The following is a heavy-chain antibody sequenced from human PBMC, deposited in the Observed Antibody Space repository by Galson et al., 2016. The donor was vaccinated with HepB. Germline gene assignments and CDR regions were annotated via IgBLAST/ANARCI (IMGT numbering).Heavy chain of an antibody. Sequence: SLRLSCAASGFTFSSFGMNWVRQAPGKGLEWVSYISSTSTIYYADSVKGRFTIPRDNAKNSLYLQINSLRADDTAVYYCARDLDYWGQGTLVTVSS. CDR3: ARDLDY. CDR2: ISSTSTI. J-gene: IGHJ4*02. CDR1: GFTFSSFG. V-gene: IGHV3-48*01.